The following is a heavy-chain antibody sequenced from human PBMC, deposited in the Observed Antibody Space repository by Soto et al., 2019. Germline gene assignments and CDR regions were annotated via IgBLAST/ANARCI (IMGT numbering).Heavy chain of an antibody. J-gene: IGHJ4*02. D-gene: IGHD1-1*01. CDR1: GFTFDDYA. Sequence: EVQLVESGGGLVPPGRSLILSCAASGFTFDDYAMHWVRQAPGKGLEWVSGISWNSGRIGYADSVKGRFTISRDNAKNSLFLQMSSLRVEDTALYYCVKDSAGSCCTFYLDYWGQGALVTVSS. CDR2: ISWNSGRI. CDR3: VKDSAGSCCTFYLDY. V-gene: IGHV3-9*01.